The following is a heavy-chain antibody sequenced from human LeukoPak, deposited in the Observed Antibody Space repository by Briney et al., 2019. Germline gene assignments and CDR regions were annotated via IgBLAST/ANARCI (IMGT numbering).Heavy chain of an antibody. CDR1: GFTFSSYS. D-gene: IGHD3-22*01. V-gene: IGHV3-48*01. J-gene: IGHJ4*02. Sequence: GGSLRLSCAASGFTFSSYSMNWVRQAPGKGLEWVSYISSSSAPIYYADSVKGRFTISRDNAKNSLYLQMNSLRAEDTAVYYCARHYYDSSGHFDYWGQGTLVTVSS. CDR3: ARHYYDSSGHFDY. CDR2: ISSSSAPI.